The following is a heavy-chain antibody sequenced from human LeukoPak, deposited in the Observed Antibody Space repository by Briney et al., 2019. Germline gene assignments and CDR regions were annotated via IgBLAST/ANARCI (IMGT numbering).Heavy chain of an antibody. D-gene: IGHD6-13*01. CDR2: IYDSGST. Sequence: SETLSLTCTVSGGSISRYYWSWIRQPPGKGLEWIGYIYDSGSTNYNPSLKSRVTISVDTSKNQFSLKLSSVTAADTAVYYCARHGSSRSPFYPWGQGTLVIASS. J-gene: IGHJ5*02. CDR3: ARHGSSRSPFYP. V-gene: IGHV4-59*08. CDR1: GGSISRYY.